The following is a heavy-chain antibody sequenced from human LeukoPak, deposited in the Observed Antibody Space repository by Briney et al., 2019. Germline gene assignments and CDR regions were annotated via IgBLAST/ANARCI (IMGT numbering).Heavy chain of an antibody. CDR2: MNPNSGNT. CDR3: ARGEAVTAMVTYYYYGMDV. CDR1: GYTFTSYD. Sequence: GASVKVSCKASGYTFTSYDIHWVRQATGQGLEWMGWMNPNSGNTGYAQKFQGRVTMTRNTCISTAYMELSSLRSEATAVYYCARGEAVTAMVTYYYYGMDVWGQGTTVTVSS. J-gene: IGHJ6*02. D-gene: IGHD5-18*01. V-gene: IGHV1-8*01.